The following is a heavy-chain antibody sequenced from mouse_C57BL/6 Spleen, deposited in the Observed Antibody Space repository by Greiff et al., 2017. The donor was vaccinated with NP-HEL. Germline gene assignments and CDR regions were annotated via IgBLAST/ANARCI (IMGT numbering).Heavy chain of an antibody. CDR3: AGRKDYYRAMGY. CDR2: ISNGGGST. V-gene: IGHV5-12*01. D-gene: IGHD1-1*01. CDR1: GFSFSDYY. Sequence: EVLLVESGGGLVQPGGSLKLSCAASGFSFSDYYMYWVRQTPKKRLEWVAYISNGGGSTYYPDTVKGRFTISSDNANNTLYMQISRLKYEDAAMYYCAGRKDYYRAMGYWGQGTSVTVSS. J-gene: IGHJ4*01.